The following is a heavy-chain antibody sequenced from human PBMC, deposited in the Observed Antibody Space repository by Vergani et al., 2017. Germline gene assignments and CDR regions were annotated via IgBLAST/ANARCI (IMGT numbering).Heavy chain of an antibody. CDR1: GYTFTSYA. V-gene: IGHV7-4-1*02. D-gene: IGHD3-22*01. CDR3: ARDPYYYDSSGPQEYAFDI. J-gene: IGHJ3*02. Sequence: QVQLVQSGSELKKPGASVKVSCKASGYTFTSYAMNWVRQAPGQGLEWMGWINTNTGNPTYAQGFTGRFVFSLDTSVSTAYLQISSLKAEDTAVYYCARDPYYYDSSGPQEYAFDIWGQGTMVTVSS. CDR2: INTNTGNP.